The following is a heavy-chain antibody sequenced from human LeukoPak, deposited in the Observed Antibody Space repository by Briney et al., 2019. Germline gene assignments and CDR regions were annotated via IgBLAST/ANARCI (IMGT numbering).Heavy chain of an antibody. D-gene: IGHD3-22*01. V-gene: IGHV3-23*01. J-gene: IGHJ4*02. CDR3: AKAEYDSSGYYLSFDY. Sequence: GGSLRLSCAASGFTFSSYAMSWVRQAPGKGLEWVSAISGSGGSTYYADSVKGRFTISRDNSKNTLYLQMNSPRAEDTAVYYCAKAEYDSSGYYLSFDYWGQGTLVTVSS. CDR1: GFTFSSYA. CDR2: ISGSGGST.